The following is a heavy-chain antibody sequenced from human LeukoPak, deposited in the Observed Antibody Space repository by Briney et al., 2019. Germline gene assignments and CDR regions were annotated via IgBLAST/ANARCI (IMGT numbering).Heavy chain of an antibody. CDR2: ISYDGSNK. V-gene: IGHV3-30*03. D-gene: IGHD3-22*01. CDR3: ARDYYDSSDY. J-gene: IGHJ4*02. Sequence: PGGSLRLSCAASGFTFDDYGMSWVRQAPGKGLEWVAVISYDGSNKYYADSVKGRFTISRDNSKNTLYLQMNSLRAEDTAVYYCARDYYDSSDYWGQGTLVTVSS. CDR1: GFTFDDYG.